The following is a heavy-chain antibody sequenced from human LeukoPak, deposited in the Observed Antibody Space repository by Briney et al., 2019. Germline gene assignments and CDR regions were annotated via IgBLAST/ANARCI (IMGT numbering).Heavy chain of an antibody. CDR1: GGSISSYY. D-gene: IGHD3-3*01. V-gene: IGHV4-59*01. Sequence: SETLSLTCTVSGGSISSYYWSWIRQPPGKGLEWIGYIYYSGSTNYNPSLKSRVTISVDTSKNQFSLKLSSVTAADMAVYYCAGTYYDFWSGYYPLGYWGQGTLVTVSS. J-gene: IGHJ4*02. CDR3: AGTYYDFWSGYYPLGY. CDR2: IYYSGST.